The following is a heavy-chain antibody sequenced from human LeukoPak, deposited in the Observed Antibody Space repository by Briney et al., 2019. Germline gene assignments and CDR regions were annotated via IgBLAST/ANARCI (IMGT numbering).Heavy chain of an antibody. CDR1: GFTFIDYW. CDR3: ARAVAGPSHLDY. J-gene: IGHJ4*02. Sequence: GGSLRLSCAASGFTFIDYWMHWVRQVPGKGLVWVSRVNHDGSGTSYADSVKGRFTISRDNAKNTLYLQMNSLRAEDTAVFYCARAVAGPSHLDYWGQGTLVTVSS. D-gene: IGHD6-19*01. CDR2: VNHDGSGT. V-gene: IGHV3-74*01.